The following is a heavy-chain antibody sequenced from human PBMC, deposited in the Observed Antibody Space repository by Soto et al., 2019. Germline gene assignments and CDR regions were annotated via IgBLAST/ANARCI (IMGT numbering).Heavy chain of an antibody. CDR1: GFTFRSYA. V-gene: IGHV3-23*01. D-gene: IGHD6-13*01. Sequence: GGSLRLSCAASGFTFRSYAMSWVRQAPGKGLEWVSAISGSGGSTYYADSVKGRFTISRDNSKNTLYLQMNSLRAEDTAVYYCAKDHSSSWPWDWFDPWGQGTLVTVSS. CDR2: ISGSGGST. CDR3: AKDHSSSWPWDWFDP. J-gene: IGHJ5*02.